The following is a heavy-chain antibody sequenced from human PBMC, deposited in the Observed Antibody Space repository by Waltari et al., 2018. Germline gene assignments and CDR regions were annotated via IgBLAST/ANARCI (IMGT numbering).Heavy chain of an antibody. D-gene: IGHD6-19*01. V-gene: IGHV1-18*01. J-gene: IGHJ5*02. CDR3: ALGYEQWLVPGWFDP. Sequence: QVQLVQSGAEVKKPGASVKVSCKASGYTFTSYGISWLRQAPGQGLEWMGWISAYNGNTNYAQKLQGRVTMTTDTSTSTAYMELRSLRSDDTAVYYCALGYEQWLVPGWFDPWGQGTLVTVSS. CDR2: ISAYNGNT. CDR1: GYTFTSYG.